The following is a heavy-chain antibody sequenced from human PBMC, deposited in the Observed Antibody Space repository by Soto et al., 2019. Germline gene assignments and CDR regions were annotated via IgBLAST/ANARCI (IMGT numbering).Heavy chain of an antibody. CDR2: IYYSGST. CDR1: GGSISSGDYY. V-gene: IGHV4-30-4*01. D-gene: IGHD3-22*01. Sequence: SETLSLTCTISGGSISSGDYYWGCIRQPPGKGLEWIGYIYYSGSTYYNPSLNSRVTISVDTSKNQFSLKLSSVTAADTAVYYCARDGAYDSSGYYIDYWGQGTLVTVSS. CDR3: ARDGAYDSSGYYIDY. J-gene: IGHJ4*02.